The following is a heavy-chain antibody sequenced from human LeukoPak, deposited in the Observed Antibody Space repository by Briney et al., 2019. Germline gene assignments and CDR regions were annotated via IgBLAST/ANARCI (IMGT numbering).Heavy chain of an antibody. CDR3: ARDPYSGDYGPYYYYYMNV. CDR1: GFTFNIYN. V-gene: IGHV3-21*01. J-gene: IGHJ6*03. CDR2: ITSSSTYT. Sequence: GGSLRLSCAASGFTFNIYNMNWVHQAPGKALEWVSSITSSSTYTYYADSVKGRYTISRDNAKNSLYLQMNGLRAEDTAVYYCARDPYSGDYGPYYYYYMNVWGKGTTVTISS. D-gene: IGHD1-26*01.